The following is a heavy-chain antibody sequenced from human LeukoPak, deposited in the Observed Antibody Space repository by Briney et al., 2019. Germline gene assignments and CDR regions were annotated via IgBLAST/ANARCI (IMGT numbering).Heavy chain of an antibody. V-gene: IGHV1-46*01. J-gene: IGHJ4*02. CDR3: ATLSTTVVPFDY. CDR1: GYTFTSYY. D-gene: IGHD4-17*01. CDR2: INPSGGST. Sequence: ASVNVSCKASGYTFTSYYMHWVRQAPGQGLEWMGIINPSGGSTSYAQKFQGRVTMTRDTSTSTVYMELSSLRSEDTAVYYCATLSTTVVPFDYWGQGTLVTVSS.